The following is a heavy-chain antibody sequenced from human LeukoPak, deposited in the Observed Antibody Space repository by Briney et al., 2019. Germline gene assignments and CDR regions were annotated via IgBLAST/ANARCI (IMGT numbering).Heavy chain of an antibody. D-gene: IGHD4-11*01. CDR2: IIPIFGTA. CDR3: ARCPSLVDGPVKTHYYYYYYMDV. J-gene: IGHJ6*03. CDR1: GGTFSSYA. V-gene: IGHV1-69*01. Sequence: SVKVSCKASGGTFSSYAISWVRQAPGQGLELMGGIIPIFGTANYAQKFQGRVTITADESTSTAYMELSSLRSEDTAVYYCARCPSLVDGPVKTHYYYYYYMDVWGKGTTVTVSS.